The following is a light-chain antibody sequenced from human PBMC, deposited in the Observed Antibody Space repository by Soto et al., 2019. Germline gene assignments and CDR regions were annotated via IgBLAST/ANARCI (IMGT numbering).Light chain of an antibody. CDR3: WSFAGTFYM. Sequence: QSALTQPRSVSGSLGQSVTISCTGTSSDVGAYKYISWYQQHPGKVPRLMIYDVSERPSGVPDRFSGSKSGNTASLTISGLQAEDEADYYCWSFAGTFYMFGPGTKVTVL. CDR2: DVS. CDR1: SSDVGAYKY. J-gene: IGLJ1*01. V-gene: IGLV2-11*01.